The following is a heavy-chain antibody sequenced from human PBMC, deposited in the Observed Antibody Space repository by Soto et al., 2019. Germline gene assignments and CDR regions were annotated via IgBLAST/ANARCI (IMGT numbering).Heavy chain of an antibody. Sequence: ESLKISCKGSSYSFTTYWIGWVGQTPGKGLEWMGIIYPGGSENRYSPSFQGQGTTSADRSISTAYLQWSSLQASDTAMYYCARHPIHTGSYFDYWGQGTLVTVSS. D-gene: IGHD1-26*01. CDR1: SYSFTTYW. J-gene: IGHJ4*02. CDR3: ARHPIHTGSYFDY. CDR2: IYPGGSEN. V-gene: IGHV5-51*01.